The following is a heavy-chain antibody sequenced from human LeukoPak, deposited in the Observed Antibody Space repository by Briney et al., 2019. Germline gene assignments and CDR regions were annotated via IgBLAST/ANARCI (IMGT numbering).Heavy chain of an antibody. CDR1: GYSISSGYY. Sequence: SETLSLTCTVSGYSISSGYYWGWIRQPPGKGLEWIGSIYHSGSTYYNPSLKSRFTISVDTSKNQFSLKLSSVTAADTAVYYCARVLGYYYGSGGYYPPNWFDPWGQGTLVTVSS. J-gene: IGHJ5*02. CDR2: IYHSGST. CDR3: ARVLGYYYGSGGYYPPNWFDP. V-gene: IGHV4-38-2*02. D-gene: IGHD3-22*01.